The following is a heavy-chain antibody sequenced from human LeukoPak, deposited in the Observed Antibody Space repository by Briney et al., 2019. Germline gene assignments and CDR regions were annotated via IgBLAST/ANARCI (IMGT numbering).Heavy chain of an antibody. CDR3: ASGLNWFDP. Sequence: SETLSLTCTVSGGSISSHYWSWVRQPPGKGLEWIGYIYYSGSTNYNPSLKSRVTISVDTSKNQFSLKLSSVTAADTAVYYCASGLNWFDPWGQGTLVTVS. V-gene: IGHV4-59*11. CDR2: IYYSGST. CDR1: GGSISSHY. J-gene: IGHJ5*02.